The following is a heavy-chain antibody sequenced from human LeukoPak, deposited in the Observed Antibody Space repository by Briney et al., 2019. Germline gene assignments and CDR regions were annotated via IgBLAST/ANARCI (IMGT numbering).Heavy chain of an antibody. Sequence: GASVKVSCKASGYTFTSYGISWVRKAPGQRLEWMGWISAYNGKTNYAQKLQGRVTMTTDTSTSTAYMELRSLRSDDTAVYYCARGPRLHLMTTVPKSYYYYGMDVWGQGTTVTVSS. CDR1: GYTFTSYG. V-gene: IGHV1-18*01. D-gene: IGHD4-17*01. CDR2: ISAYNGKT. J-gene: IGHJ6*02. CDR3: ARGPRLHLMTTVPKSYYYYGMDV.